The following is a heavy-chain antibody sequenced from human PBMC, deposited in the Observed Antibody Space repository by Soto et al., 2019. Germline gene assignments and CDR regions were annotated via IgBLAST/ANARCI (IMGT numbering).Heavy chain of an antibody. CDR3: AKDVWWSLV. V-gene: IGHV3-23*01. J-gene: IGHJ4*02. CDR1: GFTFKNHA. Sequence: HPGVSLRLSCAASGFTFKNHAMNWVRQAPGKGLHWVSAISADGGSTWFADSVKGRFTISRDNSRNTLYLQMDRLRVEDTAIYYCAKDVWWSLVWGQGTLVTVSS. D-gene: IGHD2-8*02. CDR2: ISADGGST.